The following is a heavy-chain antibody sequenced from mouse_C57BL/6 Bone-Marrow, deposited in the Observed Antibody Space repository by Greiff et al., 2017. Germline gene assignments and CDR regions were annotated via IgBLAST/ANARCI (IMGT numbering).Heavy chain of an antibody. Sequence: EVQLQESGPVLVKPGASVKMSCKASGYTFTDYYMNWVKQSHGKSLEWIGVINPYNGGTSYNQKFKGKATLTVDKSSSTAYMELNSLTSEDSAVYYCARKGDQLPYYYAMDYWGQGTSVTVSS. CDR3: ARKGDQLPYYYAMDY. V-gene: IGHV1-19*01. CDR2: INPYNGGT. D-gene: IGHD3-1*01. CDR1: GYTFTDYY. J-gene: IGHJ4*01.